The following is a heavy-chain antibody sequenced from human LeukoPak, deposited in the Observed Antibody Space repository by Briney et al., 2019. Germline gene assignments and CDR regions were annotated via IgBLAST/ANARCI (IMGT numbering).Heavy chain of an antibody. CDR3: ARALVDTAMAYYYYGMDV. CDR1: GYTFTSYY. D-gene: IGHD5-18*01. V-gene: IGHV1-46*01. CDR2: INPSGGST. J-gene: IGHJ6*02. Sequence: ASVKVSCKASGYTFTSYYMHWVRQAPGQGLEWMGIINPSGGSTSYAQKFQGRVTMTRDTSTSTVYMELSSLRSEDTAVYYCARALVDTAMAYYYYGMDVWGQGTTVTVSS.